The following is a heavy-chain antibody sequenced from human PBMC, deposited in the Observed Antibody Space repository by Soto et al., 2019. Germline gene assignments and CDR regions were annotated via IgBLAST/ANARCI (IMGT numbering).Heavy chain of an antibody. J-gene: IGHJ4*02. D-gene: IGHD3-10*01. V-gene: IGHV4-61*01. CDR2: IYYSGRT. CDR3: ARGDYGSGSYYFDY. CDR1: GGSVSSGSYY. Sequence: SETLSLTCTVSGGSVSSGSYYWSWIRQPPGKGLEWIGYIYYSGRTNYNPSLKSRVTIAADTSKNQFSLKLSSVTAADTAMYYCARGDYGSGSYYFDYWGQGALVTVSS.